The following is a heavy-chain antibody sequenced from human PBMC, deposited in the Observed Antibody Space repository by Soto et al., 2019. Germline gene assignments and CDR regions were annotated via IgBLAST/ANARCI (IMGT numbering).Heavy chain of an antibody. D-gene: IGHD4-17*01. CDR2: IKSKTDGGTT. J-gene: IGHJ4*02. Sequence: GGSLRLSCAASGFTFSNAWMSWVRQAPGKGLEWVGRIKSKTDGGTTDYAAPVKGRFTISRDDSKNTLYLQMNSLKTEDTAVYYCTTDPVVTVTVPHFDYWGQGTLVTVS. CDR1: GFTFSNAW. V-gene: IGHV3-15*01. CDR3: TTDPVVTVTVPHFDY.